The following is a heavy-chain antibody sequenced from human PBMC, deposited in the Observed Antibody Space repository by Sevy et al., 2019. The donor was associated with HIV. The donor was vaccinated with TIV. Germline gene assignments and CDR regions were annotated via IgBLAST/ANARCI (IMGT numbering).Heavy chain of an antibody. D-gene: IGHD2-21*02. CDR1: GFIFRRYW. Sequence: GGSLRLSCAASGFIFRRYWMTWVRQAPGKGLEWVANIKEDGSAKNYVDSGKGRFTIARDNAKNSMHRQMNGLRAEDTAIYYCARDGDWKPVDYWGQGTLVTVSS. V-gene: IGHV3-7*03. CDR2: IKEDGSAK. J-gene: IGHJ4*02. CDR3: ARDGDWKPVDY.